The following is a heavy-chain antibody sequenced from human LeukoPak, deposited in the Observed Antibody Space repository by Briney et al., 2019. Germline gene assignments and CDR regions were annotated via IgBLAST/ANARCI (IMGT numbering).Heavy chain of an antibody. CDR2: IWYDGSNK. D-gene: IGHD1-1*01. J-gene: IGHJ6*02. V-gene: IGHV3-33*01. Sequence: PGGSLRLSCAASGFTFSSYGMHWVRLAPGKGLEWVAVIWYDGSNKYYADSVKGRFTISRDNSKNTLYLQMNSLRAEDTAVYYCASCTKYYYYYGMDVWGQGTTVTVSS. CDR3: ASCTKYYYYYGMDV. CDR1: GFTFSSYG.